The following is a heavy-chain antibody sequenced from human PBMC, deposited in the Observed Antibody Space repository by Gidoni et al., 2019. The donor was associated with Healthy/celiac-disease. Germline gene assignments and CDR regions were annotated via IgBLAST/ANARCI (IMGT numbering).Heavy chain of an antibody. CDR1: GGTSSSYA. V-gene: IGHV1-69*01. J-gene: IGHJ4*02. CDR2: IIPIFGTA. Sequence: QVQLVQSGAEVKKPGSSVKVSCKASGGTSSSYAISWVRQAPGQGLEWMGGIIPIFGTANYAQKFQGRVTITADESTSTAYMELSSLRSEDTAVYYCATIGQRRWLQPGNDYWGQGTLVTVSS. CDR3: ATIGQRRWLQPGNDY. D-gene: IGHD5-12*01.